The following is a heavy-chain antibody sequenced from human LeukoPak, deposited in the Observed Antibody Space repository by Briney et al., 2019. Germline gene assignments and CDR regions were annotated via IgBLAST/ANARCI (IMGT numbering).Heavy chain of an antibody. D-gene: IGHD2-15*01. CDR3: ARDFRYCSGGSCYFIDY. CDR2: ISYDGSNK. Sequence: GGSLRLSCAASGFTFSSYGMHWVRQAPGKGLEWVAVISYDGSNKYYADSVKGRFTISRDNSKNTLYLQMNSLRAEDTAVYYCARDFRYCSGGSCYFIDYWGQGTLVTVSS. V-gene: IGHV3-30*03. J-gene: IGHJ4*02. CDR1: GFTFSSYG.